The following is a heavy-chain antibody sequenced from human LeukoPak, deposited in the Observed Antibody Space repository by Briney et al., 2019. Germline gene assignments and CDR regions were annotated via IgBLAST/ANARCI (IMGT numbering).Heavy chain of an antibody. V-gene: IGHV1-69*06. J-gene: IGHJ6*03. Sequence: ASVKVSCKASGGTFSSYAISWVRQAPGQGLEWMGGIIPIFGTANYTQKFQGRVTITADKSTSTAYMELSSLRSEGTAVYYCARAGGMPSYYYYMDVWGKGTTVTVSS. CDR2: IIPIFGTA. CDR1: GGTFSSYA. CDR3: ARAGGMPSYYYYMDV. D-gene: IGHD4-23*01.